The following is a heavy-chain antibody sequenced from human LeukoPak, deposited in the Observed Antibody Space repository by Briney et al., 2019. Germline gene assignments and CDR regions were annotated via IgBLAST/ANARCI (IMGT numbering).Heavy chain of an antibody. CDR2: NIPIFGTA. V-gene: IGHV1-69*13. Sequence: ASVKVSCKASGGTFSSYAISWVRQAPGQGLEWMGGNIPIFGTANYAQKFQGRVTITADESTSTAYMELSSLRSEDTAVYYCARYPAEDGIRYAYFDYWGQGTLVTVSS. J-gene: IGHJ4*02. D-gene: IGHD3-9*01. CDR3: ARYPAEDGIRYAYFDY. CDR1: GGTFSSYA.